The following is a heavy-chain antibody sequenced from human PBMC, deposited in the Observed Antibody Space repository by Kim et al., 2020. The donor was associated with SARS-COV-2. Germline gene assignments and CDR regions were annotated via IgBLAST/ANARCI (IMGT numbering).Heavy chain of an antibody. J-gene: IGHJ3*02. CDR1: GGSISSYY. CDR2: IYYSGST. D-gene: IGHD6-25*01. Sequence: SETLSLTCTVSGGSISSYYWSWIRQPPGKGLEWIGYIYYSGSTNYNPSLKSRVTISVDTSKNQFSLKLSSVTAADTAVYYCARVAAVHDAFDIWGQGTMVTVSS. V-gene: IGHV4-59*01. CDR3: ARVAAVHDAFDI.